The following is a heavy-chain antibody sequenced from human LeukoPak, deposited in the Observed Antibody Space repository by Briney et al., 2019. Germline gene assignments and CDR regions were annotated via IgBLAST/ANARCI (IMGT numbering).Heavy chain of an antibody. J-gene: IGHJ4*02. D-gene: IGHD3-22*01. CDR1: GFTFSSYA. Sequence: GGSLRLSCAASGFTFSSYAMHWVRQAPGKGLEWVAVISYDGSNKYYADSVKGRFTISRDNSKNTLYLQMNSLRAEDTAVYYCARARPGPRRVGYYDSSGYLDYWGQGTLVTVSS. CDR3: ARARPGPRRVGYYDSSGYLDY. CDR2: ISYDGSNK. V-gene: IGHV3-30-3*01.